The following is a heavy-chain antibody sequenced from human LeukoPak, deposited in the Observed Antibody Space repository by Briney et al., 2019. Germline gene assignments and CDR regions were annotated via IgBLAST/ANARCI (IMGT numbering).Heavy chain of an antibody. CDR1: GGPISDFY. V-gene: IGHV4-59*01. J-gene: IGHJ6*02. CDR3: ARLRSGSTPPPPYYYYGLDV. D-gene: IGHD1-26*01. CDR2: IFYSGNT. Sequence: SETLSLTCTVSGGPISDFYWSWIRQSPEKGLEWIGNIFYSGNTNYNPSLRSRVTISVDTSKKQFSLRLTSVTAADTAVYYCARLRSGSTPPPPYYYYGLDVWGQGTTVTVSS.